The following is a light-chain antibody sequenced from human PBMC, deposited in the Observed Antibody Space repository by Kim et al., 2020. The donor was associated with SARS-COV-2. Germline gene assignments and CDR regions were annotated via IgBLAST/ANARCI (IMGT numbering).Light chain of an antibody. CDR3: QKYNIYPRT. Sequence: ADRVTSTLRASDSIIIDLASYQQKPGEAPKILIYDASRLESGGPPRCTGGGAGTEDSLTISSRLPDDFFTYYCQKYNIYPRTFGQGTKVEIK. CDR1: DSIIID. CDR2: DAS. J-gene: IGKJ1*01. V-gene: IGKV1-5*01.